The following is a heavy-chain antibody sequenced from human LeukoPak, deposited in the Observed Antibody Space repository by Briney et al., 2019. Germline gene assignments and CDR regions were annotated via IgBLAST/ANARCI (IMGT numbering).Heavy chain of an antibody. CDR2: IWYDGSNK. Sequence: GGSLRLSCAASGFTFSSYGMHWVRQAPGKGLEWVAVIWYDGSNKYYADSVKGRFTISTDNSTNTLYLQMNSLRAEDTAVYYCAREYVSGSSGWYGRPGFDYWGQGTLVTVSS. D-gene: IGHD6-19*01. CDR3: AREYVSGSSGWYGRPGFDY. J-gene: IGHJ4*02. CDR1: GFTFSSYG. V-gene: IGHV3-33*01.